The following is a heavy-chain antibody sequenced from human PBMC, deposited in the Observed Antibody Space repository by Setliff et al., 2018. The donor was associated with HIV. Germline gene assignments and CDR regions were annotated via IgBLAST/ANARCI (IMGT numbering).Heavy chain of an antibody. D-gene: IGHD2-15*01. V-gene: IGHV4-4*07. Sequence: PSETLSLTCYVTDDPISSYYWSWVRQPAGKGLEWIGHLYVSGDTNYNPSLKSRVTMSLDTSKKHFSLNLKSVTAADTAVYYCALTGHRLLRGYMDVWGKGTTVTVSS. CDR2: LYVSGDT. CDR3: ALTGHRLLRGYMDV. J-gene: IGHJ6*03. CDR1: DDPISSYY.